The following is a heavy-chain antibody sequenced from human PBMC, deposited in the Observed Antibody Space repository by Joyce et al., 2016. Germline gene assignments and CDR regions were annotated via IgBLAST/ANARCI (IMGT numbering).Heavy chain of an antibody. CDR3: AHYVSRTMRDS. Sequence: QLQLRESGPGLVKPPETLSLTCSVSGDSITIGHYYWGWIRQSPGEGLEWIGSIENNGHTDYNPSLKSRVTISVDASRNQFSLNLISVTAADTAVYYCAHYVSRTMRDSWGQGILVTVSS. CDR1: GDSITIGHYY. J-gene: IGHJ4*02. CDR2: IENNGHT. V-gene: IGHV4-39*01. D-gene: IGHD3-10*02.